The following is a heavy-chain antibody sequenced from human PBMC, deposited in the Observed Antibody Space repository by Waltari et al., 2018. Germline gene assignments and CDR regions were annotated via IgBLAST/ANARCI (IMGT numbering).Heavy chain of an antibody. Sequence: QVQLQQWGAGLLKPSETPSLTCAVYGGSFSGYYWSWIRQPPGKGLEWIGEINHSGSTNYNPSLKSRVTISVDTSKNQFSLKLSSVTAADTAVYYCARVPPRYSGSYPDYWGQGTLVTVSS. CDR3: ARVPPRYSGSYPDY. V-gene: IGHV4-34*01. CDR1: GGSFSGYY. D-gene: IGHD1-26*01. CDR2: INHSGST. J-gene: IGHJ4*02.